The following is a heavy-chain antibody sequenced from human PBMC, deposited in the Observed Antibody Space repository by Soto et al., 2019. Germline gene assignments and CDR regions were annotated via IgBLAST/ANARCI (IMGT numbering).Heavy chain of an antibody. CDR2: INSDGSST. D-gene: IGHD4-4*01. Sequence: GGSLRLSCAASGFTFSSYWMHWVRQAPGKGLVWVSRINSDGSSTSYADSVKGRFTISRDNAKNTLYLQMNSLRAEDTAAYYCARDAGPYTVTTTDWFDPWGQGTLVTVSS. CDR1: GFTFSSYW. V-gene: IGHV3-74*01. CDR3: ARDAGPYTVTTTDWFDP. J-gene: IGHJ5*02.